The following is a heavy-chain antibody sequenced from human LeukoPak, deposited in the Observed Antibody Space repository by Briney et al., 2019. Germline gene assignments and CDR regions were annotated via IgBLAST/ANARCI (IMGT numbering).Heavy chain of an antibody. Sequence: GESLKIPFQASGXSFNTYCIGWAPNIPGKGWEWMGIIYGGDSDTRYSPPFQVQVTISADKTIRTAYLQWSSLKGSDSAMYYCARARGCNSGDCYADYWGQGTLVTVSS. J-gene: IGHJ4*02. CDR1: GXSFNTYC. V-gene: IGHV5-51*01. D-gene: IGHD2-21*02. CDR2: IYGGDSDT. CDR3: ARARGCNSGDCYADY.